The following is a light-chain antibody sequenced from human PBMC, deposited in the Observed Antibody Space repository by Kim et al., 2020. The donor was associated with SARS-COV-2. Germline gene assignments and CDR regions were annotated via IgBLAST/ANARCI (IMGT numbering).Light chain of an antibody. J-gene: IGKJ1*01. CDR1: QSIGSW. CDR2: VAS. Sequence: ASVGDSVTITCRASQSIGSWLAWYQQKPGKAPKLLIYVASSLESGVPSKFSGSGSGTEFTLTITSLQPDDFATYYCQQYYVYPWTFGQGTKVDIK. V-gene: IGKV1-5*03. CDR3: QQYYVYPWT.